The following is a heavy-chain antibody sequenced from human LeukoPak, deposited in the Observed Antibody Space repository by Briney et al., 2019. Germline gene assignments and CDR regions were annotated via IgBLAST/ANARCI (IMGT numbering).Heavy chain of an antibody. V-gene: IGHV4-39*01. CDR2: IYYSGST. Sequence: IPSETLSLTCTVSGGSISSSSYYWGWIRQPPGKGLEWIGSIYYSGSTYYNPSLKSRVTISVDTSKNQFSLKLSSVTAADTAVYYCARRVVVILDNVFDYWGQGTLVTVSS. J-gene: IGHJ4*02. CDR3: ARRVVVILDNVFDY. CDR1: GGSISSSSYY. D-gene: IGHD3-22*01.